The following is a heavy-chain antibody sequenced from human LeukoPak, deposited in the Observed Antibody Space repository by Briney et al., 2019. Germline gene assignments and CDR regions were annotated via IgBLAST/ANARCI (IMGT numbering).Heavy chain of an antibody. J-gene: IGHJ6*03. CDR1: GYTFTSYG. V-gene: IGHV1-18*01. CDR2: ISAYNGNT. Sequence: ASVQVSCKASGYTFTSYGISWVRQAPGQGLEWMGWISAYNGNTNYAQKLQGRVTMTTDTSTSTAYMELRSLRSDDTAVYYCARDPRTVLDYYYYYYMDVWGKGTTVTVSS. CDR3: ARDPRTVLDYYYYYYMDV. D-gene: IGHD4-17*01.